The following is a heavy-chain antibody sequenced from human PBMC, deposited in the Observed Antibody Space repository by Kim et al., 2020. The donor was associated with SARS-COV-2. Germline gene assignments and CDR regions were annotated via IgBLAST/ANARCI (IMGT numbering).Heavy chain of an antibody. Sequence: GGSLRLSCAASGFIFSDYSMSWIRQAPGKGLECISYAVFCVKKKIYTDSVKGRFTVSTDHTHNSLYLQVSSLGATHTSVYYCAEDLRRCYIIVWPARDY. J-gene: IGHJ4*01. CDR1: GFIFSDYS. CDR2: AVFCVKKK. CDR3: AEDLRRCYIIVWPARDY. D-gene: IGHD2-8*01. V-gene: IGHV3-11*01.